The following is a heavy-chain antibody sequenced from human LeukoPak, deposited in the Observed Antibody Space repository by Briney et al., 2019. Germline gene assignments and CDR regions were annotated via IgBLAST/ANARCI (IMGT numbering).Heavy chain of an antibody. V-gene: IGHV4-31*03. Sequence: PSETLSLTCTVSGVSILNRGYYWNWLRQHPERGLEWIANFYYGGSTDYNPSLHARATISLDTSKNEFSLEVTSVTAADTAVYYCARSRVSYFDYWGQGILVAVSS. D-gene: IGHD2-21*01. CDR3: ARSRVSYFDY. CDR2: FYYGGST. J-gene: IGHJ4*02. CDR1: GVSILNRGYY.